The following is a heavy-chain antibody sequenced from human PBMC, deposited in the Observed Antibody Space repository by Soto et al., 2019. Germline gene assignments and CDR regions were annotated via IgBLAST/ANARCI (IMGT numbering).Heavy chain of an antibody. D-gene: IGHD3-22*01. CDR3: VGNYDRSFDY. V-gene: IGHV4-30-4*01. CDR1: GGSVNSYGYY. CDR2: MYYSGDT. J-gene: IGHJ4*02. Sequence: QVQLQESGPGLGKPSQTLSLTCTVSGGSVNSYGYYWTWIRQSPGKGLEWIGSMYYSGDTYHNPSLKSRVILSIDTSKDQFSLNLTYVTAEDTAVSFCVGNYDRSFDYWGRGTMVTVSS.